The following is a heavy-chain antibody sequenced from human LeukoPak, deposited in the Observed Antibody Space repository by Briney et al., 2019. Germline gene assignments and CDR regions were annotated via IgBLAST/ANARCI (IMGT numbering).Heavy chain of an antibody. CDR2: IYTSGST. CDR3: ARDRPTYYYDSSGADWYFDL. J-gene: IGHJ2*01. V-gene: IGHV4-61*02. CDR1: GGSISSGSYY. D-gene: IGHD3-22*01. Sequence: SQTLSLTCTVSGGSISSGSYYWSWIRQPAGKGLEWIGRIYTSGSTNYNPSLKSRVTISVDTSKNQFSLKLSSVTAADTAVYYCARDRPTYYYDSSGADWYFDLWGRGTLVTVSS.